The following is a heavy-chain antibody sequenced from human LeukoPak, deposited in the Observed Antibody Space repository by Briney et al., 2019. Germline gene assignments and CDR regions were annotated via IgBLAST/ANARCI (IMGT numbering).Heavy chain of an antibody. CDR2: IYPGDSDT. CDR3: ARHAAMVRGVICPIDY. D-gene: IGHD3-10*01. J-gene: IGHJ4*02. Sequence: GESLKISCKGSGYSFPSYWIAWVRQMPGKGLEWMGIIYPGDSDTRYSPSFQGQVTISADKSISTAYLQWSSLKASDTAIYYCARHAAMVRGVICPIDYWGQGTLVTVSS. V-gene: IGHV5-51*01. CDR1: GYSFPSYW.